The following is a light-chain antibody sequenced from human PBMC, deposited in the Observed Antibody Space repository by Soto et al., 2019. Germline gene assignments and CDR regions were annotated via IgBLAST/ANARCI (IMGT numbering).Light chain of an antibody. CDR2: DAS. J-gene: IGKJ5*01. V-gene: IGKV3-11*01. CDR3: QQYNNWPPIT. CDR1: QSVSRY. Sequence: EIVLTHSPDTLSLSPGERAPLSCIASQSVSRYLAWNQKKPGQAPRLLIYDASNRATGIPARFSGSGSGTDFTLTISSLEPEDFAVYYCQQYNNWPPITFGQGTRLEIK.